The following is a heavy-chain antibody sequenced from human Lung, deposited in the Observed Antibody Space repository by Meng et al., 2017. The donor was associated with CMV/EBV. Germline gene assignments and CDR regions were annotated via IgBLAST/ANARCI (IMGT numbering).Heavy chain of an antibody. CDR3: ARADGGDAFDI. CDR2: IYYSGST. J-gene: IGHJ3*02. CDR1: GGSISSYY. V-gene: IGHV4-59*01. Sequence: SXTLSLTCTVSGGSISSYYWSWIRQPPGKGLEWIGYIYYSGSTNYNPSLKSRVTISVDTSKNQFSLKLSSVTAADTAVYYCARADGGDAFDISGQGAMVTVSS.